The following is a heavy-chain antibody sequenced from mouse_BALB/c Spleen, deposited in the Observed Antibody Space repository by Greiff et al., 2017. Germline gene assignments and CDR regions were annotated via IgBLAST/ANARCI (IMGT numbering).Heavy chain of an antibody. CDR3: ARSLRRDYFDY. D-gene: IGHD6-5*01. V-gene: IGHV5-17*02. Sequence: EVMLVESGGGLVQPGGSRKLSCAASGFTFSSFGMHWVRQAPEKGLEWVAYISSGSSTIYYADTVKGRFTISRDNPKNTLFLQMTSLRSEDTAMYYCARSLRRDYFDYWGQGTTLTVSS. CDR2: ISSGSSTI. J-gene: IGHJ2*01. CDR1: GFTFSSFG.